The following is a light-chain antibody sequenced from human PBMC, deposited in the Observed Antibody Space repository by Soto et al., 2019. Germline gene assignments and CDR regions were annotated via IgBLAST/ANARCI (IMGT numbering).Light chain of an antibody. CDR3: QQYSNWPPIT. Sequence: DIVLTQSPGTLSLSQGERATLSCRASQSVSNNYLAWYQKKPGQAPRLLIYGASNRATGIPDRFSGSGSGTDFTLTISRLEPEDFAVYYCQQYSNWPPITFGQGTRLEIK. J-gene: IGKJ5*01. CDR1: QSVSNNY. CDR2: GAS. V-gene: IGKV3-20*01.